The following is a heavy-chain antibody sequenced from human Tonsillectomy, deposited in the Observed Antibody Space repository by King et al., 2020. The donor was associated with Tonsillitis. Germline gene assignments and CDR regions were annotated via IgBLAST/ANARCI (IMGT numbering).Heavy chain of an antibody. V-gene: IGHV3-30*01. J-gene: IGHJ4*02. CDR2: ISYDGSNK. D-gene: IGHD3-3*01. CDR3: ARDGTGRLRFLEWLLSRYYFDY. CDR1: GFTFSSYA. Sequence: QLVQSGGGVVQPGRSLRLSCAASGFTFSSYAMHWVRQAPGKGLEWVAVISYDGSNKYYADSVKGRFTISRDNSKNTLYLQMNSLRAEDPAVYYCARDGTGRLRFLEWLLSRYYFDYWGQGTLVTVSS.